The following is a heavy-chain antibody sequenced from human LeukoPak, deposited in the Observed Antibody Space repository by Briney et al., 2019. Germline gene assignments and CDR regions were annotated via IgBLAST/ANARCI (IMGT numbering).Heavy chain of an antibody. V-gene: IGHV1-3*01. CDR2: INAGNGNT. CDR1: GYTFTSYA. CDR3: ARDESSSGAFDI. Sequence: ASVKVSCKASGYTFTSYAMHWVRQAPGQRLEWMGWINAGNGNTKCSQKFQGRVTITRDTSASTAYMELSSLRSEDTAVYYCARDESSSGAFDIWGQGTMVTVSS. D-gene: IGHD6-13*01. J-gene: IGHJ3*02.